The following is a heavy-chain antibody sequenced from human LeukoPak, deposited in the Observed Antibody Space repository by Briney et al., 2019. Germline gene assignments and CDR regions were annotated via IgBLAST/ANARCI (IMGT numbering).Heavy chain of an antibody. V-gene: IGHV4-39*07. D-gene: IGHD5-24*01. CDR3: ASERWSRRSYFDF. J-gene: IGHJ4*02. CDR2: IFSSGST. CDR1: GGSVDNSNYY. Sequence: PSETLSLTCAVSGGSVDNSNYYWAWLRQPPGKGLEWIGTIFSSGSTFYSPSLETRITISVDTSMTQFSLKLSSVTAADTAVYFCASERWSRRSYFDFWGQGILVTVSS.